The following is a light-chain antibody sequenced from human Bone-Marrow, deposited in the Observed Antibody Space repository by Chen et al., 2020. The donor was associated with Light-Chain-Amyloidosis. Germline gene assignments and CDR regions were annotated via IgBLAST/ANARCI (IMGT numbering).Light chain of an antibody. Sequence: SYDLTQPTPVSGSPGQTARITSSGYYLPTKYAYWYQQKPGQAPVLVIHRDTERPSGISERFSCSSSGTTATLTISGVQAVDEADYHCQSADSSGTYEVKFGGGTKLTVL. CDR2: RDT. J-gene: IGLJ2*01. CDR1: YLPTKY. CDR3: QSADSSGTYEVK. V-gene: IGLV3-25*03.